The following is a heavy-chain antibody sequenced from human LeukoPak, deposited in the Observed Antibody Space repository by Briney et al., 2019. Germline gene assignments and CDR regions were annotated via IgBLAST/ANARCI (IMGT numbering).Heavy chain of an antibody. D-gene: IGHD1-26*01. CDR2: ISSSSTYI. CDR3: ARDSGYMDV. Sequence: PGGSLRLSCAASGFTFSRYSINWVRQAPGKGLEWVSCISSSSTYIHYADSVKGRFTISRDNANNSLYLQMNSLRAEDTAVYYCARDSGYMDVWGKGTTVTVSS. V-gene: IGHV3-21*01. CDR1: GFTFSRYS. J-gene: IGHJ6*03.